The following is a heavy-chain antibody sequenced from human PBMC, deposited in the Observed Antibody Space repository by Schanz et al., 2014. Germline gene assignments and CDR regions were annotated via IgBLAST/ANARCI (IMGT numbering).Heavy chain of an antibody. J-gene: IGHJ6*02. V-gene: IGHV1-69*02. CDR3: TRLRRADPNGFDV. Sequence: QVQLVQSGAEVKKPGSSMKVSCKASGGTFSTYPINWLRQAPGQGLEWMGRIIPIHGIVNYAQRFQDRVRITADKSMNITYTELSSLGTEDTAVYYCTRLRRADPNGFDVWGQGTTVTVS. CDR2: IIPIHGIV. CDR1: GGTFSTYP. D-gene: IGHD6-19*01.